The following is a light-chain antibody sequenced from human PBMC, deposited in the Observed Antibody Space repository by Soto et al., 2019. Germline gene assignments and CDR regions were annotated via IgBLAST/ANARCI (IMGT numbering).Light chain of an antibody. CDR3: MIWHNSAVV. V-gene: IGLV5-45*03. J-gene: IGLJ3*02. Sequence: QPVLTQPSSLSASPGASASLTCTLRSGIDVGAYSIYWYQQKPGSPPQYLLKYKSDSNKQQGSGVPSRFSGSKDASANTGILFISGLQSEDEADYYCMIWHNSAVVFGGGTKLTVL. CDR2: YKSDSNK. CDR1: SGIDVGAYS.